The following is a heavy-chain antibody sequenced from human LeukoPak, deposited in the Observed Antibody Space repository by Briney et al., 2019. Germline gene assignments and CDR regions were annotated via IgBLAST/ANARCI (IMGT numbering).Heavy chain of an antibody. V-gene: IGHV3-23*01. Sequence: PGGSLRLSCAASGFTFSSYAMSWVRQAPGKGLEWVSAISGSGGSTYYADSVKGRFTISRGNAKNSLYLQMNSLRAEDTAVYYCARDRGYCSSTSCRRFDYWGQGTLVTVSS. J-gene: IGHJ4*02. CDR2: ISGSGGST. CDR1: GFTFSSYA. CDR3: ARDRGYCSSTSCRRFDY. D-gene: IGHD2-2*01.